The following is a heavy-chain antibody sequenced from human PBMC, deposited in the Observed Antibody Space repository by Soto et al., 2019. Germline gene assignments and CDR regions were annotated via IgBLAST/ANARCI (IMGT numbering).Heavy chain of an antibody. V-gene: IGHV3-74*03. Sequence: GGSLRLSCVASDFTFSYDWMHWVRQVPGKGLVWVSRIHSDGSSTTYADSVKGRFTISRDNAKNTLYLQMASLRVEDTAVYYCARDFTTAETPGDDFDYWGQGIPVTVSS. J-gene: IGHJ4*02. D-gene: IGHD4-17*01. CDR1: DFTFSYDW. CDR2: IHSDGSST. CDR3: ARDFTTAETPGDDFDY.